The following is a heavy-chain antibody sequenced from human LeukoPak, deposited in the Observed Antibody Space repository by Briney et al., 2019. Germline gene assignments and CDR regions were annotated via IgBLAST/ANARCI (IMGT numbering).Heavy chain of an antibody. J-gene: IGHJ4*02. D-gene: IGHD3-10*01. CDR1: SFTVSSSY. Sequence: GGSLRLSCAASSFTVSSSYMTWVRQAPGKGLEWVSIIYSGGSTYYADSVKGRFTISRDISKNTLYLQMNSLRAEDTAVYYWARLPSGDYWGQGTLVTVSS. CDR3: ARLPSGDY. V-gene: IGHV3-66*04. CDR2: IYSGGST.